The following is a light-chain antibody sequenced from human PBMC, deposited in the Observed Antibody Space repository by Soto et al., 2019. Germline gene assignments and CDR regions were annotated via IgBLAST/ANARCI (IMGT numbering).Light chain of an antibody. CDR3: QKYNSAPLT. CDR2: AAS. CDR1: QAIGGY. J-gene: IGKJ4*01. Sequence: DIQVTQSPSSLSASLGDRATITCRANQAIGGYLAWFQQQPGKVPKLLIYAASALQSGVTSRFSGSGSGTDFTLTISSLQPEDIATYYCQKYNSAPLTFGGGTKVEI. V-gene: IGKV1-27*01.